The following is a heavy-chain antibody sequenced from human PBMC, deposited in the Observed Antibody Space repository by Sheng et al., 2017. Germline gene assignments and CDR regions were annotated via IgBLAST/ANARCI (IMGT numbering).Heavy chain of an antibody. J-gene: IGHJ6*03. CDR1: GFTFSSYG. CDR3: AKRGRAVGYIAYYYMDV. V-gene: IGHV3-23*04. D-gene: IGHD5-12*01. CDR2: ISGSGGST. Sequence: EVQLVESGGGLVQPGGTLRLSCAASGFTFSSYGMSWVRQAPGKGLEWVSAISGSGGSTYYADSVKGRFTISRDNSKNTLYLQMNSLRAEDTAVYYCAKRGRAVGYIAYYYMDVWGKGTTVTVSS.